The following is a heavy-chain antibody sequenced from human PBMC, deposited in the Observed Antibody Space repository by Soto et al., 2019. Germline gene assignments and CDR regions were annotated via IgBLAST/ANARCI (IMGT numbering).Heavy chain of an antibody. J-gene: IGHJ6*03. CDR2: IYYSGST. Sequence: PSETLSLTCTVSGGSISSSSYYWGWIRQPPGKGLEWIGSIYYSGSTYYNPSLKSRVTISVDTSKNQFSLKLSSVTAADTAVYYCARLATGTYYMDVWCKGTTFTVSS. CDR3: ARLATGTYYMDV. CDR1: GGSISSSSYY. D-gene: IGHD1-1*01. V-gene: IGHV4-39*01.